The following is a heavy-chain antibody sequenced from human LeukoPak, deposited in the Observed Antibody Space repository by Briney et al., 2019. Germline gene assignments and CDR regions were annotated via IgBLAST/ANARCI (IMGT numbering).Heavy chain of an antibody. CDR2: IYYSGST. V-gene: IGHV4-39*01. J-gene: IGHJ4*02. CDR1: GGSISSSSYY. CDR3: ARHNQLRRYYYDSSGYYGYDY. D-gene: IGHD3-22*01. Sequence: SETLSLTCTVSGGSISSSSYYWGWIRQPPGKGLEWIGSIYYSGSTYYNPSLKSRVTISVDTSKNQFSLKLSSVTAADTAVYYCARHNQLRRYYYDSSGYYGYDYWGQGTLVTVSS.